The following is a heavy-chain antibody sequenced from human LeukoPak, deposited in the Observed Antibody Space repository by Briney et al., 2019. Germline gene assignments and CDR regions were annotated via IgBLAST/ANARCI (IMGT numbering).Heavy chain of an antibody. J-gene: IGHJ3*01. CDR3: ARVARDVRAFDL. CDR1: AGSITRGWNY. V-gene: IGHV4-31*03. CDR2: MYHSGTS. D-gene: IGHD5-24*01. Sequence: SETLSLICNVSAGSITRGWNYWCWIRQHPGKGLEWIGYMYHSGTSYYNPSLQNRVIISVDTSQNQISLNLRSVTAADTAVYFCARVARDVRAFDLWGQGTLVTVSS.